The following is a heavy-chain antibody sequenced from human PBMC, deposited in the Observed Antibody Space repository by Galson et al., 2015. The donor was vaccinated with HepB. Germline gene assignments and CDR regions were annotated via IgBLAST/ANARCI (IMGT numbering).Heavy chain of an antibody. CDR3: ARESPINYYDSSGYYHGAIDY. D-gene: IGHD3-22*01. Sequence: SVKVSCKASGYTFTSYYMHWVRQAPGQGLEWMGIINPSGGSTSYAQKFQGRVTMTRDTSTSTVYMELSSLRSEDTAVYYCARESPINYYDSSGYYHGAIDYWGQGTLVTVSS. V-gene: IGHV1-46*01. CDR2: INPSGGST. J-gene: IGHJ4*02. CDR1: GYTFTSYY.